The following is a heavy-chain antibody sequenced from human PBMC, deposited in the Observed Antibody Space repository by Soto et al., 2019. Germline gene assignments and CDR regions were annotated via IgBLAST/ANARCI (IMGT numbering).Heavy chain of an antibody. J-gene: IGHJ1*01. CDR2: ISYTGSA. CDR3: ATYSGHRQPLKYFHF. V-gene: IGHV4-61*01. D-gene: IGHD1-26*01. CDR1: GASVTSSNYQ. Sequence: QVQLQESGPGLVRPSETLSLTCTVSGASVTSSNYQWTWIRQPPGTGLDWIGFISYTGSANYNPSLKSRVTISVDTSKNEFSLKLTSVTAADTAVYYCATYSGHRQPLKYFHFWGQGTLVTVSS.